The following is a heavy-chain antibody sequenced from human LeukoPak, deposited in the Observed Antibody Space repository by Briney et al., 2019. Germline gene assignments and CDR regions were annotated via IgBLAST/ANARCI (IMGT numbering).Heavy chain of an antibody. CDR2: IYSGGST. CDR3: ARNYDILTGYSQFDP. V-gene: IGHV3-66*02. Sequence: GGSLRLSCAASGFTVSSNYMSWVRQAPGKGLEWVSVIYSGGSTYYADSVKGRFTISGDNSKNTLYLQMNSLRAEDTAVYYCARNYDILTGYSQFDPWGQGTLVTVSS. CDR1: GFTVSSNY. J-gene: IGHJ5*02. D-gene: IGHD3-9*01.